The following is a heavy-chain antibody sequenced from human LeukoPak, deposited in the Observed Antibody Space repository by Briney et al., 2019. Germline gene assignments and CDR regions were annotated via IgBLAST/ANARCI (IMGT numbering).Heavy chain of an antibody. CDR3: AREDIVVVPAAIAAFDI. V-gene: IGHV4-34*01. Sequence: PSETLSLTCAVYGGSFSGYYWSWIRPPPGKGREWIGEINHSGSTNYNPSLKSRVTISVDTPKNQFSLKLSSVTAAHTAVYYCAREDIVVVPAAIAAFDIWGQGTMVTVSS. CDR1: GGSFSGYY. J-gene: IGHJ3*02. D-gene: IGHD2-2*01. CDR2: INHSGST.